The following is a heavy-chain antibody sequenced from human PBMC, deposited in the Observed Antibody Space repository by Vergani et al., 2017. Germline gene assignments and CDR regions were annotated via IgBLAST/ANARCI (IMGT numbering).Heavy chain of an antibody. CDR1: GGSISSTSMHF. V-gene: IGHV4-61*01. J-gene: IGHJ3*01. Sequence: QVQLHESGPGLVKPSETLSLTCSVSGGSISSTSMHFWRWVRPPPGRGLEWIGYISYTGSTTYNPSLKSRVTMTIDTSKNQFYLHLNSVTAADTALYYCARDHVGMGKNYPLDVWGQGTMVIVSS. D-gene: IGHD5-24*01. CDR3: ARDHVGMGKNYPLDV. CDR2: ISYTGST.